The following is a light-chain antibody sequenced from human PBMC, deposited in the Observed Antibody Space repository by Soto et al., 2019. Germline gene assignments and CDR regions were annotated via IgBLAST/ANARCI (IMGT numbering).Light chain of an antibody. CDR3: QSYDTSLNDLEGV. CDR2: GDT. CDR1: TSNIGSNYD. J-gene: IGLJ3*02. V-gene: IGLV1-40*01. Sequence: QTVVTQPPSVSGAPGQRVTISCTGSTSNIGSNYDVHWYQVVPGTAPKLLIYGDTNRPSGVPDRFSGSKSGSSASLAITGLQAEDEADYYCQSYDTSLNDLEGVFGGGTKLTVL.